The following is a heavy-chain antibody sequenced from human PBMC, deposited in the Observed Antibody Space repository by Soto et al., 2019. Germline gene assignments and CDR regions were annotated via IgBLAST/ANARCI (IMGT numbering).Heavy chain of an antibody. D-gene: IGHD1-26*01. J-gene: IGHJ4*02. CDR1: GFTFSSYA. CDR2: ISGSGGST. Sequence: GGSLRLSCAASGFTFSSYAMSWVRQAPGKGLEWVSAISGSGGSTYYADSVKGRFTISRDNSKSTLYLQMNSLRAEDTAVYYCAKDRDPGSFGPFDYWGQGTLVTVSS. CDR3: AKDRDPGSFGPFDY. V-gene: IGHV3-23*01.